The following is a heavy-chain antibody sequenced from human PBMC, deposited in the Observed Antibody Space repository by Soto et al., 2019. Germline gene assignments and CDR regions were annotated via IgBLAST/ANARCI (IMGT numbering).Heavy chain of an antibody. V-gene: IGHV3-23*01. D-gene: IGHD4-4*01. J-gene: IGHJ4*02. CDR3: AKDLYGLQFTYFDH. CDR1: GFTFSSYA. CDR2: IGGSGNT. Sequence: GGSLRLSCAASGFTFSSYAMSWVRQAPGKGLEWVSAIGGSGNTNYADSVKGRFFISRDNSKNTLYLQMNSLRAEDTAVYYCAKDLYGLQFTYFDHWGQGTPVTVSS.